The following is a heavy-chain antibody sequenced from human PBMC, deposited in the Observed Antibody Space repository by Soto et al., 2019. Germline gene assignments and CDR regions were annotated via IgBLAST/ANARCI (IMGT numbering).Heavy chain of an antibody. CDR2: ISGSGGST. CDR3: AKDRGSYYVPYYFDY. Sequence: GSLRLSCAASGFTFSSYAMSWVRQAPGKGLEWVSAISGSGGSTYYADSVKGRFTISSDNSKNTLYLQMNSLRAEDTAVYYCAKDRGSYYVPYYFDYWGQGTLVTVSS. D-gene: IGHD1-26*01. J-gene: IGHJ4*02. CDR1: GFTFSSYA. V-gene: IGHV3-23*01.